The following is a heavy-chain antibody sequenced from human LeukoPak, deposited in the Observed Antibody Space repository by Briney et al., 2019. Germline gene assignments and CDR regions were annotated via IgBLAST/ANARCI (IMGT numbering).Heavy chain of an antibody. CDR2: ISSSSSYI. Sequence: GGSLRLSCAASGFTFSSYSMNWVRQAPGKGLEWVSSISSSSSYIYYADSVKGRFTISRDNAKNSLYLQMNSLRAEDTAVYYCARGFSSGWYGESIDYWGQGTLVTVPS. D-gene: IGHD6-19*01. V-gene: IGHV3-21*01. CDR1: GFTFSSYS. J-gene: IGHJ4*02. CDR3: ARGFSSGWYGESIDY.